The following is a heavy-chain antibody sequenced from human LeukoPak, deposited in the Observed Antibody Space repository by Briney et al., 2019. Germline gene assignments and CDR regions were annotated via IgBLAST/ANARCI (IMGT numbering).Heavy chain of an antibody. V-gene: IGHV3-23*01. D-gene: IGHD3-22*01. J-gene: IGHJ4*02. CDR1: GFTFSSYA. CDR2: ISGSGGST. Sequence: GGSLRLSCAASGFTFSSYAMSWVRQAPGKGLEWVSAISGSGGSTYYADSVKGRFTIPRDNSKNTLYLQMNSLRAEDTAVYYCATRRPGYYYDSSGSSAPDCDYWGQGTTVTVSS. CDR3: ATRRPGYYYDSSGSSAPDCDY.